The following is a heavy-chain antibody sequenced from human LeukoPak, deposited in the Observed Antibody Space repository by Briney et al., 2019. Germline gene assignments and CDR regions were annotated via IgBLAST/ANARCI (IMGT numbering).Heavy chain of an antibody. Sequence: GGSLRLSCAASGFTFSSYSMNWVRQAPGKGLEWVSSISSSSGYIYYADSVKGRFTISRDNAKNSLYLQMNSLRAEDTAMYYCVRDARCIYGEDVWGQGTTVTVSS. CDR2: ISSSSGYI. CDR3: VRDARCIYGEDV. V-gene: IGHV3-21*01. CDR1: GFTFSSYS. J-gene: IGHJ6*02. D-gene: IGHD2/OR15-2a*01.